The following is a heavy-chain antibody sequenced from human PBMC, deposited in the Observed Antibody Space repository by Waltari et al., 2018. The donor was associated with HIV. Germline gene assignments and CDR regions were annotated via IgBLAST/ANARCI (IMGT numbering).Heavy chain of an antibody. J-gene: IGHJ4*02. CDR1: GFTLGAYS. D-gene: IGHD3-10*01. CDR2: ISSSGTTI. CDR3: ARCDAGYFYGSAYDY. Sequence: QVQLVGSGGGLVKPGGSLRLPGAAHGFTLGAYSLSWIRQAPGKGLEWVSYISSSGTTIYYADSVKGRFTISRDNAKDSLYLQMNNLRAEDTAVYYCARCDAGYFYGSAYDYWGQGILVTVSS. V-gene: IGHV3-11*01.